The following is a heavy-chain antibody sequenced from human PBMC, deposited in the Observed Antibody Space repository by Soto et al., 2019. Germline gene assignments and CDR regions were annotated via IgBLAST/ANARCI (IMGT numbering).Heavy chain of an antibody. V-gene: IGHV1-2*02. D-gene: IGHD3-16*01. CDR3: ARQGDPYISPRDSFGMDV. CDR2: INPHSGDT. Sequence: QVQLVQSGAELKKPGASVKVSCKSSGYSFINYYIHWVRQAPGQGLEWMGWINPHSGDTDYAKKFQGRVTMTRDTSISTVFMELNRLTSDDTALYWCARQGDPYISPRDSFGMDVWGQGTSVTVSS. CDR1: GYSFINYY. J-gene: IGHJ6*02.